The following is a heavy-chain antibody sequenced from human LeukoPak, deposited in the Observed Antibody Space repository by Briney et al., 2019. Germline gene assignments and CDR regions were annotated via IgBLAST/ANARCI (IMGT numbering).Heavy chain of an antibody. CDR2: INSDGSST. CDR3: ARDPVVPAAIGDY. V-gene: IGHV3-74*01. J-gene: IGHJ4*02. Sequence: GGSLRLSCAASGFTFSSYWTHWVRQAPGKGLVWVSRINSDGSSTSYADSVKGRFTISRDNAKNTLYLQMNSLRAEDTAVYYCARDPVVPAAIGDYWGQGTLVTVXS. CDR1: GFTFSSYW. D-gene: IGHD2-2*02.